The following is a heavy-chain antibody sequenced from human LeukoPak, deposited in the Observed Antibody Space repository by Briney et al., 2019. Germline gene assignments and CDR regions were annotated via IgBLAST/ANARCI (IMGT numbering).Heavy chain of an antibody. CDR2: VYYSGST. CDR1: GGTLNSFY. Sequence: SETLSLTCTVSGGTLNSFYWTWIRQPPGKGLDYIGYVYYSGSTKYNPSLKSRVTISEDTSKNQFSLKLNSVTAADTAVYYCARWNAVTTSNDYWGQGILVAVSS. J-gene: IGHJ4*02. V-gene: IGHV4-59*08. D-gene: IGHD4-17*01. CDR3: ARWNAVTTSNDY.